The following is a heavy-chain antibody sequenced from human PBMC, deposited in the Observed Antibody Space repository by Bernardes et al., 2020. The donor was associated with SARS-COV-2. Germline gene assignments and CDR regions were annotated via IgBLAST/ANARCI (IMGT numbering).Heavy chain of an antibody. J-gene: IGHJ4*02. CDR1: GFTFSSYG. CDR3: AREEHGGYYSIYFDY. CDR2: IWDEGSNK. Sequence: GGSLRLSCAASGFTFSSYGMRWVRQAPGKGLEWVAVIWDEGSNKYYADSVKGRFTISRDNSKNTLYLQMNSLRVEDTAVYYCAREEHGGYYSIYFDYWGQGTLGTVSS. V-gene: IGHV3-33*01. D-gene: IGHD3-22*01.